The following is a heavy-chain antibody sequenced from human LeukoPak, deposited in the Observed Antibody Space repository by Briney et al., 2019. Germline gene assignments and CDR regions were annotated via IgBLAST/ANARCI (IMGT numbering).Heavy chain of an antibody. CDR2: ISGSGGST. V-gene: IGHV3-23*01. D-gene: IGHD3-22*01. Sequence: GGSLRLSCAASGFTFSSYAMSWVRQAPGKGLEWGSAISGSGGSTYYADSVKGRFTISRDNSKNTLYLQMNSLPADETAVYYCAKRKYNDSSGLDCAFDIWGQGTMVTVSS. CDR3: AKRKYNDSSGLDCAFDI. CDR1: GFTFSSYA. J-gene: IGHJ3*02.